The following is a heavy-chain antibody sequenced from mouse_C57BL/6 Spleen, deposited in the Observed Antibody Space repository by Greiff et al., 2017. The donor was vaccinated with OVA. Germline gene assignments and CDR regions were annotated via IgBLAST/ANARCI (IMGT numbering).Heavy chain of an antibody. CDR1: GYTFTDYE. CDR3: THSGWLLLFAY. CDR2: IDPETGGT. J-gene: IGHJ3*01. Sequence: QVQLKQSGAELVRPGASVTLSCKASGYTFTDYEMHWVKQTPVHGLEWIGAIDPETGGTAYNQKFKGKAILTADKSSSTAYMELRSLTSEDSAVYYCTHSGWLLLFAYRGQGTLVTVSA. V-gene: IGHV1-15*01. D-gene: IGHD2-3*01.